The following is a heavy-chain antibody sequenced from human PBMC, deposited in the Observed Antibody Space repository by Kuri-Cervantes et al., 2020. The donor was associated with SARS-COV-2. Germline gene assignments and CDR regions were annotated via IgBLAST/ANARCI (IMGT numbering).Heavy chain of an antibody. J-gene: IGHJ4*02. CDR2: ISYDGSNK. V-gene: IGHV3-30-3*01. D-gene: IGHD3-3*01. CDR1: GFTFSSYA. CDR3: ARADFWSGYYIDY. Sequence: GGSLRLSCAASGFTFSSYAMHWVRQAPGKGLEWVAVISYDGSNKYYADSVKGRFTISRDNSKSTLYLQMNSLRAEDTAVYYCARADFWSGYYIDYWGQGTLVTVSS.